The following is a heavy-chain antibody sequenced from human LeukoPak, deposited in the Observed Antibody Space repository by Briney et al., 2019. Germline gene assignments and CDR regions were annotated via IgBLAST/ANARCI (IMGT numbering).Heavy chain of an antibody. J-gene: IGHJ4*02. Sequence: SETLSLTCAVYGGSFSGYYWSWIRQPPGKGLEWIGYIYYSGSTNYNPSLKSRVTISVDTSKNQFSLKLSSVTAADTAVYYCARARIAAAGTVDYWGQGTLVTVSS. V-gene: IGHV4-59*08. D-gene: IGHD6-13*01. CDR1: GGSFSGYY. CDR3: ARARIAAAGTVDY. CDR2: IYYSGST.